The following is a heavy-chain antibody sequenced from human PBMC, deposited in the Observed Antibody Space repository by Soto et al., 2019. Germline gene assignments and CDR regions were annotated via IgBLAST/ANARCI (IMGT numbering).Heavy chain of an antibody. Sequence: QVQLVQSGAEVNKPGASVKVSCKTSGYTFTNYFIHWVRQAPGQGLEWMGIINPSADSTNYAQKFQGKVTVNWDTSTRTVYMELRSLRSEDTAVYYCAREYGGSRVFEYWGQGTLVTVSS. CDR2: INPSADST. D-gene: IGHD1-26*01. CDR1: GYTFTNYF. V-gene: IGHV1-46*01. J-gene: IGHJ4*02. CDR3: AREYGGSRVFEY.